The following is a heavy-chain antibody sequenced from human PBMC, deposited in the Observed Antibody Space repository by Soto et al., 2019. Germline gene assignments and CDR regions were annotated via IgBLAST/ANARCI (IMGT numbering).Heavy chain of an antibody. CDR2: ISGSGGST. Sequence: GGSLRLSCAASGFTFSSYAMSWVRQAPRKGLEWVSAISGSGGSTYYADSVKGRFTISRDNSKNTLYLQMNSLRAEETAVYYCAKDARFGELLLGAFDYWGQGTLVTVSS. D-gene: IGHD3-10*01. CDR1: GFTFSSYA. J-gene: IGHJ4*02. CDR3: AKDARFGELLLGAFDY. V-gene: IGHV3-23*01.